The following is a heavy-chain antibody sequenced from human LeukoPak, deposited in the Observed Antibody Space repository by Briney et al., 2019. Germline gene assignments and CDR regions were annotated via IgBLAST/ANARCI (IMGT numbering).Heavy chain of an antibody. J-gene: IGHJ4*02. D-gene: IGHD3-22*01. CDR1: GGSISSYY. CDR3: ARAYYYDSSGYYFFDY. V-gene: IGHV4-4*07. Sequence: PSETLSLTCTVSGGSISSYYWSWIRQPAGKGLEWIGRIYTSGSTNYNPSLKSRVTISVDKSKNQFSLKLSSVAAADTAVYYCARAYYYDSSGYYFFDYWGQGTLVTVPS. CDR2: IYTSGST.